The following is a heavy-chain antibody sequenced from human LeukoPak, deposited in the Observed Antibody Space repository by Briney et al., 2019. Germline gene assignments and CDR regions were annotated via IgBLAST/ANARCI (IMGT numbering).Heavy chain of an antibody. CDR1: GFTFSTYA. D-gene: IGHD5-18*01. V-gene: IGHV3-33*01. Sequence: GGSLRLSCAASGFTFSTYAMHWVRQAPGKGLEWVAIIWYDGSNTYYADSVKRRFTISRDNSKNTVYLQMNSLRAEDTAVYYCAREHTANFDYWGQGTLVTVSS. CDR2: IWYDGSNT. CDR3: AREHTANFDY. J-gene: IGHJ4*02.